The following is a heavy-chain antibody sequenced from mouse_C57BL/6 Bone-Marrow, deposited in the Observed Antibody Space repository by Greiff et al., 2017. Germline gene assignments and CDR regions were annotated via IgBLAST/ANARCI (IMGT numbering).Heavy chain of an antibody. CDR1: GFTFSSYG. J-gene: IGHJ2*01. V-gene: IGHV5-6*01. D-gene: IGHD2-2*01. CDR3: ARHHMVPFDY. Sequence: VKLMESGGDLVKPGGSLKLSCAASGFTFSSYGMSWVRQTPDKRLEWVATISSGGSYTYYPDSVKGRFTISRDNAKNTLYLQMSSLKSEDTAMYYCARHHMVPFDYWGQGTTLTVSS. CDR2: ISSGGSYT.